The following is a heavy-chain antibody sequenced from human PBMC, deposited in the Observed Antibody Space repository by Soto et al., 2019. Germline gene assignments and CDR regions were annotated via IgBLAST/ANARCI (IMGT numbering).Heavy chain of an antibody. J-gene: IGHJ4*02. D-gene: IGHD2-15*01. CDR2: ISGSGGST. V-gene: IGHV3-23*01. Sequence: GWSLRLSCAASGFTFSSYAMSWVRQAPGKGLEWVSAISGSGGSTYYADSVKGRFTISRDNSKNTLYLQMNSLRAEDTAVYYCAKDRGGVVVVAAFSWGQGTLVTVXS. CDR3: AKDRGGVVVVAAFS. CDR1: GFTFSSYA.